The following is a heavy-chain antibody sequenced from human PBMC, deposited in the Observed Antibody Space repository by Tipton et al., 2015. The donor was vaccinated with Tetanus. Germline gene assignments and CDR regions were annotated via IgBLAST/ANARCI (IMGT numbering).Heavy chain of an antibody. V-gene: IGHV4-59*01. CDR3: ASTYSGSCYGYRYFDL. CDR1: GGSISSYY. D-gene: IGHD1-26*01. J-gene: IGHJ2*01. CDR2: IYYSGST. Sequence: TLSLTCTVSGGSISSYYWSWIRQRPGKGLEWIGNIYYSGSTTYNPSLKSRVTISVDTSKNQFSLKLSSVTAADTAVYYCASTYSGSCYGYRYFDLWGLGTLVTVSS.